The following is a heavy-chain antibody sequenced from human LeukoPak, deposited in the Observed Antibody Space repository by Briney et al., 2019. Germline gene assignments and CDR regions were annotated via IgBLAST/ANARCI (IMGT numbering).Heavy chain of an antibody. V-gene: IGHV3-30*04. CDR1: EFTFSSYA. CDR2: ISYDGRNK. CDR3: ARGMDYDILAGPPDY. D-gene: IGHD3-9*01. Sequence: PGGSLRLSCAASEFTFSSYAMHWVRQAPDKGLEWVALISYDGRNKDYADSVEGRFTISRDNPKNSLYLQMNSLRGEDTAVYYCARGMDYDILAGPPDYWGQGTLVTVSP. J-gene: IGHJ4*02.